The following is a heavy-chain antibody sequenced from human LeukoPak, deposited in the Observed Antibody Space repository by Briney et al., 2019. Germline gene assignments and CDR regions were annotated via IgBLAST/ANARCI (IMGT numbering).Heavy chain of an antibody. D-gene: IGHD4-17*01. CDR1: GFTFSSYW. CDR3: ARANISLYGDYEDY. J-gene: IGHJ4*02. Sequence: QSGGSLRLSCAASGFTFSSYWMSWVRQAPGKGLEWVANIKQDGSEKYYVDSVKGRFTISRDKAKNSLYLQMNSLRAEDTAVYYCARANISLYGDYEDYWGQGTLVTVSS. V-gene: IGHV3-7*01. CDR2: IKQDGSEK.